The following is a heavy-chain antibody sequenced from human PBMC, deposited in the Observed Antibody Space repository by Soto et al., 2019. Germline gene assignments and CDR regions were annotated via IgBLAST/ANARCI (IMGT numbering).Heavy chain of an antibody. J-gene: IGHJ5*02. CDR3: AIFPSFFVVLNPNCFVL. D-gene: IGHD3-3*01. V-gene: IGHV3-66*01. CDR2: IYSAGST. CDR1: GFTVSSNY. Sequence: GGSPRLSCAASGFTVSSNYMTWVRQAPGKGIEWVSVIYSAGSTYYTDSVKGRITISRDNSKNTLYQQMNSKRAEDTVVYFCAIFPSFFVVLNPNCFVLWGQGTLVTVSS.